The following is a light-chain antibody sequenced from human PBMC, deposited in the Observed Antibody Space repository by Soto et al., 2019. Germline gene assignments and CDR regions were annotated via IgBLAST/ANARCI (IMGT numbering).Light chain of an antibody. CDR3: SSYAGSNNFLVL. V-gene: IGLV2-8*01. CDR2: EVS. J-gene: IGLJ1*01. CDR1: RSDVGAYNY. Sequence: QSALTQPASVCGSPGQSITLSCTGTRSDVGAYNYVSWYQQHPGKAPKLMIYEVSKRPSGVPDRFSGSKSGNTASLTVSGLQAEDEADYYCSSYAGSNNFLVLFGTGTKLTVL.